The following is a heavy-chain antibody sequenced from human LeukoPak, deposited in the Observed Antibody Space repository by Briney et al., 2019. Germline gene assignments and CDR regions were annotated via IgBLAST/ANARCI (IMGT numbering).Heavy chain of an antibody. CDR1: GRSFSGYY. V-gene: IGHV4-34*01. J-gene: IGHJ4*02. CDR2: INHSGST. Sequence: SKTLSPTCAIYGRSFSGYYWSWIRQPPGKGLEWIGEINHSGSTNYNPSLKSRVTTSVDTSKNQFSLKLSSVPAADTAVYYCARGRKDTMIVVVTPRYFDYRGQGTLVTVSS. D-gene: IGHD3-22*01. CDR3: ARGRKDTMIVVVTPRYFDY.